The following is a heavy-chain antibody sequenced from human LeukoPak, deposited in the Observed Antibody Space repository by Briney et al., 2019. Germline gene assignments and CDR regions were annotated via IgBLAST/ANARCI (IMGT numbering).Heavy chain of an antibody. D-gene: IGHD3-3*01. CDR2: ISGSGGST. Sequence: GGSPRLSCAASGFTFSSYAISWVRQAPGKGLEWASAISGSGGSTYYADPVKGRFTITRDNSKNTLYLQMNSLRAEDTAVYYCAKTRGFWSGYSNYYYMDVWGKGTTVTVSS. CDR1: GFTFSSYA. J-gene: IGHJ6*03. V-gene: IGHV3-23*01. CDR3: AKTRGFWSGYSNYYYMDV.